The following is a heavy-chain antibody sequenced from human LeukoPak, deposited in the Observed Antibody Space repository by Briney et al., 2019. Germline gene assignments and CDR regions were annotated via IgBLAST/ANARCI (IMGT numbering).Heavy chain of an antibody. Sequence: GGSLQISGQGSDSHFISYWIGWAGPLPGKGLEGMGRIDPSDSYTNNSPSCQGHVTISADKSISTAYLQWSSLKASDTAMYYCATGGSCSGGSCYSGSWSDPWGQGTLVTVSS. CDR1: DSHFISYW. D-gene: IGHD2-15*01. J-gene: IGHJ5*02. V-gene: IGHV5-10-1*01. CDR2: IDPSDSYT. CDR3: ATGGSCSGGSCYSGSWSDP.